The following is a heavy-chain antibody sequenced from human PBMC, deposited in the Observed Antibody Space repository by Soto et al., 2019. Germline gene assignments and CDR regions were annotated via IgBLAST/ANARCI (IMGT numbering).Heavy chain of an antibody. Sequence: SETLSLTCTVSGDSIRSTRHYWGWIRQPPGKGLEWRGSIHYSGNSDYNPSLKSRVTTSVDTSKNQFSLKLTSGTAADTAVYFCARNVRGVSGDYFHNWGRGTLVTVSS. V-gene: IGHV4-39*01. CDR1: GDSIRSTRHY. J-gene: IGHJ4*02. CDR2: IHYSGNS. CDR3: ARNVRGVSGDYFHN. D-gene: IGHD3-10*02.